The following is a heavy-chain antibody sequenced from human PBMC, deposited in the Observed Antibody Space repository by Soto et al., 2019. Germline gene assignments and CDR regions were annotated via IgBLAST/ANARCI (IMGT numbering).Heavy chain of an antibody. CDR2: IFYSGST. CDR3: ASMIGDPVLSFDS. CDR1: GGSISSYY. J-gene: IGHJ5*01. D-gene: IGHD3-10*02. Sequence: QVQLRESGPGLVKPSESLFLTCTVSGGSISSYYWSWIRQPPGKGLEWIGFIFYSGSTSYNPSLKSRVTISIDTSEYQFSLKLNSVTAADTAVYYCASMIGDPVLSFDSWGQGTLVAVSS. V-gene: IGHV4-59*01.